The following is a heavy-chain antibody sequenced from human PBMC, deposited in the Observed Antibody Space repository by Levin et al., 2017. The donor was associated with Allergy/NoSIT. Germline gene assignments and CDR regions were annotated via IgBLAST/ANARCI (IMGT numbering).Heavy chain of an antibody. Sequence: NTGGSLRLSCAASGFTFINAWMTWVRQAPGKGLEWVGRIKSKTDGGTTDYAAPVKGRFTISRDDSENTLYLQMNSLKTEDTAVYYCATQCRGGSCYQYWGQGTLVTVSS. D-gene: IGHD2-15*01. V-gene: IGHV3-15*01. CDR1: GFTFINAW. J-gene: IGHJ4*02. CDR3: ATQCRGGSCYQY. CDR2: IKSKTDGGTT.